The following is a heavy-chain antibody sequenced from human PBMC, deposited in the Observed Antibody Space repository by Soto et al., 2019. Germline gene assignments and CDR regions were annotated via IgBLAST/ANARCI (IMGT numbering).Heavy chain of an antibody. J-gene: IGHJ4*02. CDR3: AKLQAYSYGPGAYFDY. D-gene: IGHD5-18*01. Sequence: GSLMLSRAATGFTFSSYAMSLVRQAPGKGLEWVSAISGSGGSTDYVDSVKGRFTISRDNSKNTLYLQMNSLRAEDTAVYYCAKLQAYSYGPGAYFDYWGQGTLVTVSS. V-gene: IGHV3-23*01. CDR2: ISGSGGST. CDR1: GFTFSSYA.